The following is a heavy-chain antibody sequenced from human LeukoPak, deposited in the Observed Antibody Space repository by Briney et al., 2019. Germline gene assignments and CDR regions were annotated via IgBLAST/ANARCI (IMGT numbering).Heavy chain of an antibody. CDR2: LYYSGST. J-gene: IGHJ4*02. V-gene: IGHV4-59*01. CDR1: GGSITSYY. Sequence: SETLSLTCTVSGGSITSYYWSWIRQPPGKGLEWIGYLYYSGSTNYNPSLKSRVTISVDTSKNQFSLKLSSVTAADTAVYYCATSKNNWGSSRSTYFDYWAREPWSPSPQ. CDR3: ATSKNNWGSSRSTYFDY. D-gene: IGHD7-27*01.